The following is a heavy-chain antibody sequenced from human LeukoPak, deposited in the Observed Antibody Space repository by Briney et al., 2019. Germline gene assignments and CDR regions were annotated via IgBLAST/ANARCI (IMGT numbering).Heavy chain of an antibody. CDR2: ISAYNGNT. V-gene: IGHV1-18*01. J-gene: IGHJ5*02. CDR3: ARDPSSYSSGWYRAWFDP. Sequence: ASVKVSCKASGYTFTSYGISWVRPAAGEGLEWIGWISAYNGNTNYAQKLQGRVTMTTDTSTSTAYMELRSLRSDDTAVYYCARDPSSYSSGWYRAWFDPWGQGTLVTVSS. D-gene: IGHD6-19*01. CDR1: GYTFTSYG.